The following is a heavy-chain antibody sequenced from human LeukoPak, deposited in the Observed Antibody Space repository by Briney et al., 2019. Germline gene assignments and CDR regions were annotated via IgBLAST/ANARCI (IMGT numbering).Heavy chain of an antibody. CDR2: IYYSGST. D-gene: IGHD6-13*01. Sequence: ETLSLTCTVSGGSISGYYWSWIRQPPGKGLEWIAYIYYSGSTNYNPSLKSRVTISVGTSKNQFSLKLSSVTAADTAVYYCARFSSSTWGFDFWGQGTLVTVSS. CDR1: GGSISGYY. J-gene: IGHJ4*02. CDR3: ARFSSSTWGFDF. V-gene: IGHV4-59*08.